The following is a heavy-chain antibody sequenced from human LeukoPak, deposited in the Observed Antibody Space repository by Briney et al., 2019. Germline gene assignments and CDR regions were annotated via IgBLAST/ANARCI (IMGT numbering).Heavy chain of an antibody. CDR3: AHRPSAYSSGYGFDY. J-gene: IGHJ4*02. V-gene: IGHV2-5*08. CDR1: GGSINSGGYS. CDR2: IYWDDDK. Sequence: ETLSLTRAVSGGSINSGGYSWSWIRQPPGKGLEWLALIYWDDDKRYSPSLKSRLTITKDTSKNQVVLTMTNMDPVDTATYYCAHRPSAYSSGYGFDYWGQGTLVTVSS. D-gene: IGHD6-19*01.